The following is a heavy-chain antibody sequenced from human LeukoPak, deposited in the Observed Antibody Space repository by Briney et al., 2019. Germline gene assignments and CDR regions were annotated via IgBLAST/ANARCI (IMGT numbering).Heavy chain of an antibody. V-gene: IGHV3-23*01. CDR2: ISGSGDII. CDR1: GFTFSSYA. J-gene: IGHJ4*02. CDR3: AKDPPYCSSTSCPLSFDY. Sequence: GGSLRLSCAASGFTFSSYAMSWVRQAPGKGLEWISDISGSGDIIDYANSVKGRFTISRDNSENTVYLQMNSLRAEDTAVYYCAKDPPYCSSTSCPLSFDYWGQGTLVTVSS. D-gene: IGHD2-2*01.